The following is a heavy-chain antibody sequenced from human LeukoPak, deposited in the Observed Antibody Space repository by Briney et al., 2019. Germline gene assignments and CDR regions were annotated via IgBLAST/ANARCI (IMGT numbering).Heavy chain of an antibody. J-gene: IGHJ4*02. CDR1: GFTFSSYE. D-gene: IGHD3-22*01. CDR2: ISSSGSTI. V-gene: IGHV3-48*03. CDR3: ARVFRAYYYDSSCLDY. Sequence: GGSLRLSCAASGFTFSSYEMNWVRQAPGKGLEWVSYISSSGSTIYYADSVKGRFTISRDNAKNSLYLQMNSLRAEDTAVYYCARVFRAYYYDSSCLDYWGQGTLVTVSS.